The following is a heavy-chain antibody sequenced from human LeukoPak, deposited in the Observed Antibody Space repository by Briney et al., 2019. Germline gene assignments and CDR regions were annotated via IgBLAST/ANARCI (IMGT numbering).Heavy chain of an antibody. J-gene: IGHJ4*02. CDR3: ARWARGVFDY. CDR1: GGSISSSSYY. CDR2: IYYSGST. D-gene: IGHD5-12*01. V-gene: IGHV4-39*01. Sequence: SETLSLTCTVSGGSISSSSYYWGWIRQPPGKGLEWIGSIYYSGSTCYNPSLKSRVTISVDTSKNQFSLKLSSVTAADTAVYYCARWARGVFDYWGQGTLVTVSS.